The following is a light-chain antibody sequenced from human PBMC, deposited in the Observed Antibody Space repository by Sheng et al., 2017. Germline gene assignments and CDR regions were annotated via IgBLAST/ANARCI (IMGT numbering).Light chain of an antibody. J-gene: IGKJ4*01. Sequence: EIVLTQSPATLSLSPGERATLSCRASQSVSSYLAWYQQKPGQAPRLLIYDASNRATGIPVRFSGSGSGTDFTLTISSLEPEDFATYYCQQYYSYPLTFGGGTKVEIK. CDR3: QQYYSYPLT. V-gene: IGKV3-11*01. CDR1: QSVSSY. CDR2: DAS.